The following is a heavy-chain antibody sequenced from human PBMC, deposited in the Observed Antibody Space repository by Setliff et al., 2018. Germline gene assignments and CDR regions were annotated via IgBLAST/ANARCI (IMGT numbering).Heavy chain of an antibody. J-gene: IGHJ4*02. CDR1: GESFSNNY. D-gene: IGHD3-3*01. Sequence: SETLSLTCSVYGESFSNNYWSWIRQTPGKGLEWIGESDHGGNTTIHPSLKSRVTISIDTSKNQFSLNLNSVTAADTAVYFCARTTHYDFWSGYLYWGQGTLVTVSS. V-gene: IGHV4-34*01. CDR3: ARTTHYDFWSGYLY. CDR2: SDHGGNT.